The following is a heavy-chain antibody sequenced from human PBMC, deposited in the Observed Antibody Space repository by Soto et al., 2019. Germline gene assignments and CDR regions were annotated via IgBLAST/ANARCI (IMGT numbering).Heavy chain of an antibody. CDR1: GFTFSSYG. Sequence: QVQLVESGGGVVQPGRSLRLSCAASGFTFSSYGMHWVRQAPGKGLEWVAVISYDGSNKYYADSVKGRFTISRDNSKNTLYLQMNSLRAEDTAVYYCAKEIVGEGSLIPGPYYYGMDVWGQGTTVTVSS. V-gene: IGHV3-30*18. D-gene: IGHD1-26*01. J-gene: IGHJ6*02. CDR3: AKEIVGEGSLIPGPYYYGMDV. CDR2: ISYDGSNK.